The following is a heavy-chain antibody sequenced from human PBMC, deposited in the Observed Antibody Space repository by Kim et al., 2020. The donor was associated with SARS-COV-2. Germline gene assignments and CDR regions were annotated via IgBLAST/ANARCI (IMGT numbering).Heavy chain of an antibody. Sequence: SGPTLVNPTHTLTLTCTFSGFSLSTSGMCVSWIRQPPGKALEWLARIDLDDEKYYSTSLKTRLTISKDTSKNQVVLTMTYLDPVDTATYYCARMRYYYDSSGYFVHYYYGMDVWGQGTTVTVSS. CDR3: ARMRYYYDSSGYFVHYYYGMDV. V-gene: IGHV2-70*11. CDR2: IDLDDEK. D-gene: IGHD3-22*01. CDR1: GFSLSTSGMC. J-gene: IGHJ6*02.